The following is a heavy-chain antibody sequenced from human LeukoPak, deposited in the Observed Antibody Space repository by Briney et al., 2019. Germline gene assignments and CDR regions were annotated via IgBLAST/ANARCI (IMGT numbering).Heavy chain of an antibody. Sequence: GGSLRLSCAASGFTFSDYYMSWMRQAPGKGLEWVSYISSSGSTIYYADSVKGRFTISRDNAKNSLYLQMNSLRAEDTAVYYCARGRLRIFGVVTYMFDYWGQGTLVTVSS. J-gene: IGHJ4*02. CDR1: GFTFSDYY. D-gene: IGHD3-3*01. V-gene: IGHV3-11*01. CDR3: ARGRLRIFGVVTYMFDY. CDR2: ISSSGSTI.